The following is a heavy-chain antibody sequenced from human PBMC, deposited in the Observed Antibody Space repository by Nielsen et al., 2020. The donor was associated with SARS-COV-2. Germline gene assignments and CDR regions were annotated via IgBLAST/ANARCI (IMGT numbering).Heavy chain of an antibody. V-gene: IGHV3-33*01. J-gene: IGHJ6*02. CDR2: IWYDGSNK. Sequence: WIRQPPGKGLEWVAVIWYDGSNKYYADSVKGRFTISRDNSKNTLYLQMNSLRAGDTAVYYCARVHDYYYYYGMDVWGQGTTVTVSS. CDR3: ARVHDYYYYYGMDV.